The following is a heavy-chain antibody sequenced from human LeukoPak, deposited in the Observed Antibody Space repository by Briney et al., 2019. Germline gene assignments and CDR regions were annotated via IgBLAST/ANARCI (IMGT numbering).Heavy chain of an antibody. D-gene: IGHD3-22*01. Sequence: PSETLSLTCAVYGGSFSGYYWSWIRQPPGKGLEWIGEINHSGSTNYNPSLKSRVTISVDTSKNQFSLKLSSVTAADTAVYYCARGYYDSSGYFFDYWGQGTLVTVSS. V-gene: IGHV4-34*01. CDR3: ARGYYDSSGYFFDY. CDR2: INHSGST. J-gene: IGHJ4*01. CDR1: GGSFSGYY.